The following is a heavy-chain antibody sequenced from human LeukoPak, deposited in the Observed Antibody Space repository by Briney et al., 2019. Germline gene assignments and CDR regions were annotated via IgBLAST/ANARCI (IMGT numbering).Heavy chain of an antibody. J-gene: IGHJ4*02. CDR2: ISAYNGNT. CDR1: GYTFTSYG. Sequence: GASVKVSCKASGYTFTSYGISWVRQAPGQGLEWMGWISAYNGNTNYAQKLQGRVTMTTDTSTSTAYMELRSLRSDDTAVYFCARTLPGFSSSWYPYAFDYWGQGTLVTVSS. V-gene: IGHV1-18*01. CDR3: ARTLPGFSSSWYPYAFDY. D-gene: IGHD6-13*01.